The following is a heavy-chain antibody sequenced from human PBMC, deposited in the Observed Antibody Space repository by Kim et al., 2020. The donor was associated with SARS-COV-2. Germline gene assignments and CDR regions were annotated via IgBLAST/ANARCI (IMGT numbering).Heavy chain of an antibody. Sequence: GGSLRLSCAASGFTFSSYGMHWVRQAPGKGLEWVAVISYDGSNKYYADSVKGRFTISRDNSKNTLYLQMNSLRAEDTAVYYCAKGDRVLEWLLREYFDY. CDR3: AKGDRVLEWLLREYFDY. V-gene: IGHV3-30*18. J-gene: IGHJ4*01. CDR1: GFTFSSYG. CDR2: ISYDGSNK. D-gene: IGHD3-3*01.